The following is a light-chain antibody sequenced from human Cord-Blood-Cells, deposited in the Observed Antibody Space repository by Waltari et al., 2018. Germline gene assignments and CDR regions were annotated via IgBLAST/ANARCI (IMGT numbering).Light chain of an antibody. CDR3: CSYAGSVV. V-gene: IGLV2-23*01. CDR1: SSDDGSYNL. CDR2: EGS. J-gene: IGLJ2*01. Sequence: QSALTQPASVSGSPGQSITISCTGTSSDDGSYNLVSWYQQHPGKAPKLMIYEGSKRPSGVSSRFSGSKSGNTASLTISGLQAEDEADYYCCSYAGSVVFGGGTKLTVL.